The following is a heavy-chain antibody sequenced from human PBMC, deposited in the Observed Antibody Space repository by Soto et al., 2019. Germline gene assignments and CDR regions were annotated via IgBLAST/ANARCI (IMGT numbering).Heavy chain of an antibody. CDR2: IYTNGST. CDR3: ARDRTDDYVEYYFDY. J-gene: IGHJ4*02. CDR1: DDSISTYY. D-gene: IGHD4-17*01. Sequence: QVQLQQSGPGLVKPSETMSLTCTVSDDSISTYYWSWIRQPAGKGLEWVVRIYTNGSTTHNPSLKSRVTVSVDTSKKQWSLKLSSVTAADTAVYYCARDRTDDYVEYYFDYWGQGTLVTVSS. V-gene: IGHV4-4*07.